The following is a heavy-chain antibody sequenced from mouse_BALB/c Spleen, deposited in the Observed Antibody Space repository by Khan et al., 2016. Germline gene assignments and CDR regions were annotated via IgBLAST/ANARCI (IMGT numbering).Heavy chain of an antibody. CDR2: IYPGNVNT. D-gene: IGHD2-14*01. Sequence: QVQLQQSGPELVKPGASVRISCKASGYTFTSYYIHWVKQRPGQGLEWIGWIYPGNVNTKYNEKFKGKATLTADKSSSTAYMQLSSLTSEDSAVYFCERNYYRYDEGLAYWGQGTLVTVSA. J-gene: IGHJ3*01. V-gene: IGHV1S56*01. CDR3: ERNYYRYDEGLAY. CDR1: GYTFTSYY.